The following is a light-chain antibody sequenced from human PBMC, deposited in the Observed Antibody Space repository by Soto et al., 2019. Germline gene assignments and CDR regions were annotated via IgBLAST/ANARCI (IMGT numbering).Light chain of an antibody. Sequence: DIQMTQSPTSLSASVGERDTITCRASQGIRNFVAWYQQKPGKAPKLLIYAASTLQSGVPSRFSGSGSGTDFTLTINSLQPEDVATYSCQKYSSVPVFGPGTKVEIK. CDR3: QKYSSVPV. CDR1: QGIRNF. V-gene: IGKV1-27*01. J-gene: IGKJ3*01. CDR2: AAS.